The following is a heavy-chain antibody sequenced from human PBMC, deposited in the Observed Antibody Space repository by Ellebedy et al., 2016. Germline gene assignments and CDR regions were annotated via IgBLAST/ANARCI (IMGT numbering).Heavy chain of an antibody. CDR2: IYYSGST. D-gene: IGHD5-12*01. CDR3: AIIVATIYGGNY. CDR1: GGSISSSSYY. V-gene: IGHV4-39*01. J-gene: IGHJ4*02. Sequence: SETLSLXCTVSGGSISSSSYYWGWIRQPPGKGLEWIGSIYYSGSTYYNPSLKSRVTISVDTSKNQFSLKLSSVTAADTAVYYCAIIVATIYGGNYWGQGTLVTVSS.